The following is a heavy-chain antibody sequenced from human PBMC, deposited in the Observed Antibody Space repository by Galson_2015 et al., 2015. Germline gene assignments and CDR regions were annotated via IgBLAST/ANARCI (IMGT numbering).Heavy chain of an antibody. CDR1: GFTFSSYW. V-gene: IGHV3-7*04. Sequence: SLRLSCAASGFTFSSYWMSWVRQAPGKGLEWVANIKQDGSEKYYVDSVKGRFTISRDNAKNSLYLQMNSLRAEDTAVYYCAREQYYYYYYMDVWGKGTTVTVSS. CDR2: IKQDGSEK. CDR3: AREQYYYYYYMDV. J-gene: IGHJ6*03.